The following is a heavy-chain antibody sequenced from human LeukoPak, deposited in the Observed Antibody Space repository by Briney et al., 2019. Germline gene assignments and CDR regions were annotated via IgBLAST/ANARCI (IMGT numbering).Heavy chain of an antibody. CDR3: AKSYDY. V-gene: IGHV3-72*01. D-gene: IGHD3-10*01. Sequence: QPGGSLRLSCTASGFTLSDHYMDWVRQAPGKGLEWVGRSRNKANSYTTEYAASVKGGFTISRDDSKNSLYLQMNSLSAEDTAVYYCAKSYDYWGQGTLVTVSS. CDR1: GFTLSDHY. J-gene: IGHJ4*02. CDR2: SRNKANSYTT.